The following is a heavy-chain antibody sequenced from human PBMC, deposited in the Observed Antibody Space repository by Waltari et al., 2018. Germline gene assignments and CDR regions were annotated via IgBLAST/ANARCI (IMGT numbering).Heavy chain of an antibody. D-gene: IGHD3-10*01. CDR2: MNPDSGST. CDR3: ARGGVYGSGNNWFDL. J-gene: IGHJ5*02. CDR1: GYRFPSPD. V-gene: IGHV1-8*01. Sequence: QVQLVQSGAEVRKPGASLKVSCKASGYRFPSPDINWVRQATGQGLEWMGWMNPDSGSTDYAREFQGRISMTRNTSISTAYMELSSLTFDDTAVYYCARGGVYGSGNNWFDLWGQGTQVTVSS.